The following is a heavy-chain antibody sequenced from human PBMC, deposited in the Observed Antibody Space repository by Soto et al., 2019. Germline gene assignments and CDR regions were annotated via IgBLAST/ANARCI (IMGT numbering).Heavy chain of an antibody. J-gene: IGHJ4*02. Sequence: ASVKVSCKAPGGTFSSYAISWVRQAPGQGLEWMGGIIPIFGTANYAQKFQGRVTITADKSTSTAYMELSSLRSEDTAVYYCACGYDSRSNEQFDYWGQGTLVTAPQ. CDR3: ACGYDSRSNEQFDY. CDR1: GGTFSSYA. D-gene: IGHD5-12*01. V-gene: IGHV1-69*06. CDR2: IIPIFGTA.